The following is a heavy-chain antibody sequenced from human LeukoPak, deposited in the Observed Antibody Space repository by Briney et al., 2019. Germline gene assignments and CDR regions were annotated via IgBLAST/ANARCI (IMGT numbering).Heavy chain of an antibody. CDR1: GFTFSSYG. CDR3: ARDFDY. Sequence: HPGGSLRLSCAASGFTFSSYGMHWVRQAPGKGLEWVAVISYDGSNKYYADSVKGRFTISRDNSKNTLYLQMNSLRAEDTAVYYCARDFDYWGQGTLVTVSS. CDR2: ISYDGSNK. J-gene: IGHJ4*02. V-gene: IGHV3-30*03.